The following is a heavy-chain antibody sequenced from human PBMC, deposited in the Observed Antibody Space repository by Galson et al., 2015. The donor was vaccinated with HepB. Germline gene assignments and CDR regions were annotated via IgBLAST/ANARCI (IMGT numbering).Heavy chain of an antibody. Sequence: SLRLSCAASGFTFSSYSMNWVRQAPGKGLEWVSSISSSSSYIYYADSVKGRFTISRDNAKNSLYLQMNSLRAEDTAVYYCARAEIYDFSSFDYWGQGTLVTVSS. J-gene: IGHJ4*02. D-gene: IGHD3-3*01. CDR3: ARAEIYDFSSFDY. CDR2: ISSSSSYI. V-gene: IGHV3-21*01. CDR1: GFTFSSYS.